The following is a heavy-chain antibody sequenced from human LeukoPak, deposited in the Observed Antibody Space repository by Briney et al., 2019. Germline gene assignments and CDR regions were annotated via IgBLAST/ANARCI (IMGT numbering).Heavy chain of an antibody. J-gene: IGHJ4*02. CDR3: ARNPPATAEFYFDY. CDR1: GGSFSGYY. CDR2: INHSGST. V-gene: IGHV4-34*01. D-gene: IGHD1-14*01. Sequence: PSETLSLTCAVYGGSFSGYYWSWIRQPPGKGLKWIGEINHSGSTNYNPSLKSRVTISVDTSKNQFSLKLSSVTAADTAVYYCARNPPATAEFYFDYWGQGTLVTVSS.